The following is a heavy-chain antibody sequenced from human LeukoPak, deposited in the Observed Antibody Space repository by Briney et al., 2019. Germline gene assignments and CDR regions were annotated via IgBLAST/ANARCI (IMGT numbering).Heavy chain of an antibody. D-gene: IGHD2-15*01. V-gene: IGHV3-23*01. CDR3: AKGNNGCYDS. J-gene: IGHJ4*02. CDR2: ISGNGGYT. Sequence: GGSLRLSCAASGFTFSSYAMSWVRQAPGKGLEWVSSISGNGGYTYHADSAKGRFTISRDNSKNTLYMQMNSLRAEDTAVYYCAKGNNGCYDSWGQGTLVTVSS. CDR1: GFTFSSYA.